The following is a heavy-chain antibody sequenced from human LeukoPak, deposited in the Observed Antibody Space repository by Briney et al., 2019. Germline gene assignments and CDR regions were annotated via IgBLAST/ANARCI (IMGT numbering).Heavy chain of an antibody. D-gene: IGHD3-10*01. CDR1: GGSFSGYY. Sequence: SETLSLTCAVYGGSFSGYYWSWIRQPPGKGLEWIGEINHSGSTNYNPSLKSRVTISVDTSKNQFSLKLSSVTAADTAVYYCARVGYGSGSYSRYYYYGVDVWGQGTTVTVSS. V-gene: IGHV4-34*01. CDR3: ARVGYGSGSYSRYYYYGVDV. J-gene: IGHJ6*02. CDR2: INHSGST.